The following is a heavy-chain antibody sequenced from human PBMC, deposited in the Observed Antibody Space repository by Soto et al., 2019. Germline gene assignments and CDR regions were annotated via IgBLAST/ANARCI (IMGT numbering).Heavy chain of an antibody. V-gene: IGHV3-23*01. D-gene: IGHD3-9*01. J-gene: IGHJ4*02. CDR3: ANGETDWPLDY. CDR1: GFTFSSYA. Sequence: GGSLRLSCAASGFTFSSYAMSWVRQAPGKGLEWVSAISGSGGSTYYADSVKGRFTIPRDNSKNTLYLQMNSLRAEDTAVYYCANGETDWPLDYWGQGTLVTVSS. CDR2: ISGSGGST.